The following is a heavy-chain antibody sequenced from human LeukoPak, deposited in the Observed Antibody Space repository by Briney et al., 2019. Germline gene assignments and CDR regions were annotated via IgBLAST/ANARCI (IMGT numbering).Heavy chain of an antibody. CDR1: GFTFDDYA. V-gene: IGHV3-43*02. Sequence: GGSLRLSCAASGFTFDDYAMHWVRQAPGKGLEWVSLISGDGGSTYYADSVKGRFTISRDNSKNSLYLQMNSLRTEDTALYYCAKSEPGIAVAGTGWYFDYWGQETLVTVSS. D-gene: IGHD6-19*01. J-gene: IGHJ4*02. CDR3: AKSEPGIAVAGTGWYFDY. CDR2: ISGDGGST.